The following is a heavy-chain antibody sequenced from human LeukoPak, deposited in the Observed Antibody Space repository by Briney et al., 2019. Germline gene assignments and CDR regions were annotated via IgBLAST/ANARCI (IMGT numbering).Heavy chain of an antibody. J-gene: IGHJ5*02. Sequence: SETLSLTCAVYGGSFSGYYWSWIRQPPGKGLEWIGEINHSGSTNYNPSLKSRVTISVDTSKNQFSLKLSSVTAADTAVYYCAREGEGSSWPWGQGTLVTVSS. CDR3: AREGEGSSWP. V-gene: IGHV4-34*01. CDR1: GGSFSGYY. D-gene: IGHD6-13*01. CDR2: INHSGST.